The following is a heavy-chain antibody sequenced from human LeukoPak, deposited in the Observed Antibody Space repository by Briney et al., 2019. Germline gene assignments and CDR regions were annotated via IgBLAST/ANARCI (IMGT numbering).Heavy chain of an antibody. D-gene: IGHD6-13*01. J-gene: IGHJ6*03. CDR2: IIPIFGTA. V-gene: IGHV1-69*01. CDR1: GGTFSSYA. CDR3: ARDRWGYSSYYYYTDV. Sequence: GSSVKVSCKASGGTFSSYAISWVRQAPGQGLEWMGGIIPIFGTANYAQKFQGRVTITADESTSTAYMELSSLRSEDTAVYYCARDRWGYSSYYYYTDVWGKGTTVTVSS.